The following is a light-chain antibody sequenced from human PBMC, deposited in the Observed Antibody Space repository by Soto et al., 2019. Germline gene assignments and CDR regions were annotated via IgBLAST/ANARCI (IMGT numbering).Light chain of an antibody. Sequence: EIVVTQSPATLSVSPGVRATLSCRASQSVSSNLAWYQQKPGQAPRLLIYGASTRATGIPARFSGSGSGTEFTLTISSLQSEDFAVYYCQQYSNWPPITFGQGTLLEI. CDR2: GAS. CDR1: QSVSSN. V-gene: IGKV3-15*01. CDR3: QQYSNWPPIT. J-gene: IGKJ5*01.